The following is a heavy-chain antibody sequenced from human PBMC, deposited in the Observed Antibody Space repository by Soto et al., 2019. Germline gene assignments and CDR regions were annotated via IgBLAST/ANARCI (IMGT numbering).Heavy chain of an antibody. CDR2: IIPIFGTA. V-gene: IGHV1-69*13. J-gene: IGHJ6*02. D-gene: IGHD3-22*01. CDR3: AGHSSGVPGYYYGMDV. Sequence: ASVKVSCKASGGTFSSYAISWVRQAPGQGLEWMGGIIPIFGTADYAQKFQGRVTITADESTSTAYMELSSLKYEDTAVYYCAGHSSGVPGYYYGMDVRGQGTTVTVSS. CDR1: GGTFSSYA.